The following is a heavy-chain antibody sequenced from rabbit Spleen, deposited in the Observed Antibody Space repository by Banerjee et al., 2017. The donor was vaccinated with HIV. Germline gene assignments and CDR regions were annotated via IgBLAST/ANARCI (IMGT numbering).Heavy chain of an antibody. CDR1: GFSFSSSYG. CDR2: IDVGSSVNH. D-gene: IGHD1-1*01. V-gene: IGHV1S45*01. Sequence: QEQLVESGGGLVQPEGSLTLTCKASGFSFSSSYGIWWVRQAPGKGLEWIEAIDVGSSVNHVYATWVNGRFTISKTSSTTVILQMTSPTAAASASYFCSGDRIYMTFDLWGPGTLVTVS. CDR3: SGDRIYMTFDL. J-gene: IGHJ4*01.